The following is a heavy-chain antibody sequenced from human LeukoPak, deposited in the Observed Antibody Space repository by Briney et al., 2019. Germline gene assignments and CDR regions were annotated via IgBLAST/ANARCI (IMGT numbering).Heavy chain of an antibody. CDR2: ISSNGRST. CDR3: ARVNYRYYYYGMDV. J-gene: IGHJ6*02. D-gene: IGHD4-11*01. Sequence: PGGSLRLSCSASGFTFSSYAMHWVRQAPGKGLEYVSAISSNGRSTYYADSVKGRFTISRDNSKNTLYLQMNSLRAEDTAVYYCARVNYRYYYYGMDVWGQGTTVTVSS. CDR1: GFTFSSYA. V-gene: IGHV3-64*04.